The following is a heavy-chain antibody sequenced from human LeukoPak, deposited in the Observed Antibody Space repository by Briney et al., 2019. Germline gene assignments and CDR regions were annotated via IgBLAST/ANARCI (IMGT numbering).Heavy chain of an antibody. CDR3: AAGAAAGTMGDY. V-gene: IGHV1-58*02. D-gene: IGHD6-13*01. Sequence: SVKVSCKASGFTFTSSAMQWVRQARGQRLEWIGWIVVGSGNTNYAQKFQERVTITRDMSTSTAYMELSSLRSEGTAVYYCAAGAAAGTMGDYWGQGTLVTVSS. CDR2: IVVGSGNT. CDR1: GFTFTSSA. J-gene: IGHJ4*02.